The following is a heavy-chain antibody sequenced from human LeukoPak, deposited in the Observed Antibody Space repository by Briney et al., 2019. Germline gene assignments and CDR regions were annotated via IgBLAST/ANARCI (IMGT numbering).Heavy chain of an antibody. D-gene: IGHD1-14*01. Sequence: GGSLRLSCAASGFTFRNHGMHWVRQAPGKGLEWLAVIWYDGSEKYYADSVQGRFTISRDNSKNALYLQMDSLRAEDTAVYYCARDRNLPAYYFDYWGQGALVTVSS. CDR1: GFTFRNHG. CDR2: IWYDGSEK. CDR3: ARDRNLPAYYFDY. V-gene: IGHV3-33*01. J-gene: IGHJ4*02.